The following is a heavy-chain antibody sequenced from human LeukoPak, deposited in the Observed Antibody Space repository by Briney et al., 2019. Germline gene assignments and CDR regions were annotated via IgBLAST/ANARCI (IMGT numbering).Heavy chain of an antibody. CDR1: GFTFSSYS. CDR2: INHSGST. J-gene: IGHJ2*01. V-gene: IGHV4-34*01. D-gene: IGHD4-23*01. Sequence: LSCAASGFTFSSYSMNWVRQPPGKGLEWIGEINHSGSTNYNPSLKSRVTISVDTSKNQFSLKLSSVTAADTAVYYCARALPANSAAGPGRYFDLWGRGTLVTVSS. CDR3: ARALPANSAAGPGRYFDL.